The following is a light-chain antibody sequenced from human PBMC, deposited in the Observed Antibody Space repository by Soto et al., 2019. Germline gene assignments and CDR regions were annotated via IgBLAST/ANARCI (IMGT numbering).Light chain of an antibody. CDR1: QNINTY. CDR2: GAS. V-gene: IGKV1-39*01. CDR3: QQSSVTPRS. Sequence: DIRLTQFPSSPSASAGDRVTIXXRASQNINTYLMWYQQKPGKAPNXVIYGASGLQNGVPSRFTGSGSGTEFTLTITGLQPEDFGTYYCQQSSVTPRSFGQGTKVDIK. J-gene: IGKJ1*01.